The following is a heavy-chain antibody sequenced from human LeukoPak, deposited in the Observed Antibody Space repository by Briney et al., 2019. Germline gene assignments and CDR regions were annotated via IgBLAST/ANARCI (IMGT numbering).Heavy chain of an antibody. V-gene: IGHV4-4*09. CDR2: IYTSGST. Sequence: SETLSLTCTVSGGSISSYYLSWIRQPPGKGLEWIGYIYTSGSTNYNPSLKSRVTISVDTSKNQFSLKLSSVTAADTAVYYCARHGRGPAAIAAEYFQHWGQGTLVTVSS. CDR1: GGSISSYY. J-gene: IGHJ1*01. CDR3: ARHGRGPAAIAAEYFQH. D-gene: IGHD2-2*01.